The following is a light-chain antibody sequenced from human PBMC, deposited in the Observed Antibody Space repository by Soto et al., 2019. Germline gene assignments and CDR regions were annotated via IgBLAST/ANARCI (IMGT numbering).Light chain of an antibody. Sequence: IVWTQAPGTLSLSPGERATLSCRASQSVSDSYLAWYQQKPGQAPRLLIYASSRATGIPDRFSGSGSGTDFTLTISRLEPEDFPVYYCQHYGTSGLFGPGTKVAIK. J-gene: IGKJ3*01. CDR2: AS. CDR1: QSVSDSY. V-gene: IGKV3-20*01. CDR3: QHYGTSGL.